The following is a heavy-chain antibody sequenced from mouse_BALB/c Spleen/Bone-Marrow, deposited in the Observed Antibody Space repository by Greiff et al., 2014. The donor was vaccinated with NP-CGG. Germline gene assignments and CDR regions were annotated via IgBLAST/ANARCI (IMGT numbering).Heavy chain of an antibody. J-gene: IGHJ1*01. V-gene: IGHV1S130*01. D-gene: IGHD2-14*01. CDR3: ARSYRFWYFDV. Sequence: QVQLKESGSVLVRPGTSVNLSCKASGFTFTSSWMHWAKQRPGQGLEWIGDIHPNSGNTYYNEKFKGKATLTVDSSSSTAYVDLSSLTFEDSAVYFCARSYRFWYFDVWGAGTTVTVSS. CDR2: IHPNSGNT. CDR1: GFTFTSSW.